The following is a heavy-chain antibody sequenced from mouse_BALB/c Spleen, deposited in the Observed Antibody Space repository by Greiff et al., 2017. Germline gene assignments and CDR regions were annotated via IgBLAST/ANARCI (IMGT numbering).Heavy chain of an antibody. V-gene: IGHV1-54*01. CDR1: GYAFTNYL. J-gene: IGHJ4*01. CDR3: AKVPELGQGDY. Sequence: VQLQQSGAELVRPGTSVKVSCKASGYAFTNYLIEWVKQRPGQGLVWIGVINPGSGGTNYNEKFKGKATLTADKSSSTAYMQLSSLTSDDSAVYFCAKVPELGQGDYWGQGTSVTVSS. D-gene: IGHD4-1*01. CDR2: INPGSGGT.